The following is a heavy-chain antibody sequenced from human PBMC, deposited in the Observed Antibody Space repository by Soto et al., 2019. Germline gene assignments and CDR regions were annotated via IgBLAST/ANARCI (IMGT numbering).Heavy chain of an antibody. CDR1: GFTFSNAW. D-gene: IGHD3-10*01. Sequence: GGSLRLSCAASGFTFSNAWMNWVRQAPGKGLEWVGRIKSKTDGGTTDYAAPVKGRFTISRDDSKNTLYLQMNSLKTEDTAVYYCTTDRFTMVRGVNADYWGQGTLVTVSS. CDR3: TTDRFTMVRGVNADY. V-gene: IGHV3-15*07. J-gene: IGHJ4*02. CDR2: IKSKTDGGTT.